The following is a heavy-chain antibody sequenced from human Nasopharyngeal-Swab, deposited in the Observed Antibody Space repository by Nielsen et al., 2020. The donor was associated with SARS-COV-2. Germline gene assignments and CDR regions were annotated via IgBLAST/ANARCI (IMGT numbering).Heavy chain of an antibody. Sequence: GGSLRLSCAASGFTFSNYSMNWVRQAPGKGLEWISYISGSSGIIYYADSVKGRFTISRDNAKNSLFLQMNSLRAEDTAVYYCARAWALGYWGQGTLVTVSS. J-gene: IGHJ4*02. CDR3: ARAWALGY. V-gene: IGHV3-48*01. D-gene: IGHD3-16*01. CDR2: ISGSSGII. CDR1: GFTFSNYS.